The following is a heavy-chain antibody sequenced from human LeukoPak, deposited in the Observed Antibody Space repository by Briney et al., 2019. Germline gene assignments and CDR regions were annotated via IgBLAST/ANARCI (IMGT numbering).Heavy chain of an antibody. J-gene: IGHJ4*02. CDR1: GFTFTTHW. D-gene: IGHD1-26*01. Sequence: GGSLRLSCAASGFTFTTHWMTWFRQAPEKGLEWVAAITESGSEKFYVDSMKGRFTISRDNARNSLYLHMNSLRAEDTAMYYCARAGGSYYHYFDYWGQGTLVTVSS. V-gene: IGHV3-7*03. CDR2: ITESGSEK. CDR3: ARAGGSYYHYFDY.